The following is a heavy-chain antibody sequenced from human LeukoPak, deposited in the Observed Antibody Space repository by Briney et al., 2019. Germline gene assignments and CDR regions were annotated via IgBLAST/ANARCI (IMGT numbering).Heavy chain of an antibody. Sequence: GRSMTPSSAASGFTFSSYGMHWVSQAPSKGLEWVAVISYDGSNKYYADSVKGRLTSSRDNTKDTLYLQMNSLRAEDMAVYYCVKERGKGVVAGLDYWGQGTLVTVSS. D-gene: IGHD6-19*01. CDR3: VKERGKGVVAGLDY. V-gene: IGHV3-30*18. CDR2: ISYDGSNK. J-gene: IGHJ4*02. CDR1: GFTFSSYG.